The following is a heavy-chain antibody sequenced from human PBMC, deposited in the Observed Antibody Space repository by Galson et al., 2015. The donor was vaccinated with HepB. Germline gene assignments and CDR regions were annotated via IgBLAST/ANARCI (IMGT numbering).Heavy chain of an antibody. CDR3: ARELVTGHHIWFGELVY. CDR2: ISSSGSTI. CDR1: GFTFSSYE. Sequence: SLRLSCAASGFTFSSYEMNWVRQAPGKGLEWVSYISSSGSTIYYADSVKGRFTISRDNAKNSLYLQMNSLRAEDTAVYYCARELVTGHHIWFGELVYWGQGTLVTVSS. D-gene: IGHD3-10*01. J-gene: IGHJ4*02. V-gene: IGHV3-48*03.